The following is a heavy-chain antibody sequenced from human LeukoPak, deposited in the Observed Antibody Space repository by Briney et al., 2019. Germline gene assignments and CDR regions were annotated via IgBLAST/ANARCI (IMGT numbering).Heavy chain of an antibody. CDR1: GGSISSGGYY. V-gene: IGHV4-31*03. CDR3: ARGPDIVVVPAAGYYYGMDV. D-gene: IGHD2-2*01. J-gene: IGHJ6*02. CDR2: IYYSGST. Sequence: SQTLSLTCTVSGGSISSGGYYWSWIRQHPGKGLEWIGYIYYSGSTYYNPSLKSRVTISVDTSKNQFSLKLSSVTAADTAVYYCARGPDIVVVPAAGYYYGMDVWGQGTTVTVS.